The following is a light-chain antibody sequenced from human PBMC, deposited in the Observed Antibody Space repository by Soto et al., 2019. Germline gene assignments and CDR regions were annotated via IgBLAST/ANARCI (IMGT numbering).Light chain of an antibody. CDR2: GNT. CDR1: SSNIGAGFD. Sequence: QAVVTQPPLVSGAPGQRVTIFCTGSSSNIGAGFDVHWYLQLPGTAPKLLIYGNTNRPSGVPDRFSGSKSGTSASLAITGLQAEDEADYYCQSYDSSLSSHVFGTGTKVTVL. J-gene: IGLJ1*01. V-gene: IGLV1-40*01. CDR3: QSYDSSLSSHV.